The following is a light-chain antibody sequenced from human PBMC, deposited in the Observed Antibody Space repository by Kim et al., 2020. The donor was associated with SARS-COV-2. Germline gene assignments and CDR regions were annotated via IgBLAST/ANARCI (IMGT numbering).Light chain of an antibody. J-gene: IGKJ5*01. V-gene: IGKV3-15*01. Sequence: IWLTQSPATLSVSPGERATLSCRASQSVGTNLAWYQQTPGQAPRLLIYHISSRATGIPARFSGSGSGTEFTLTISSLQSEDSAVYYCQQYNSWPPVTFGQGTRLEIK. CDR2: HIS. CDR1: QSVGTN. CDR3: QQYNSWPPVT.